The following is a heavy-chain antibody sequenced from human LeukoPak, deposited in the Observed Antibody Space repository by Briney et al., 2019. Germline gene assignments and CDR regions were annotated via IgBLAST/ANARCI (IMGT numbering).Heavy chain of an antibody. V-gene: IGHV3-21*01. CDR3: ALEGQWESNAFDI. CDR1: GFTFSSYS. CDR2: ISSSSDYI. Sequence: PGGSLRLSCAASGFTFSSYSMNWVRQAPGKGLEWVSSISSSSDYIYYADSVKGRFSITRDNARNSLYLQMNSLRAEDTAVYYCALEGQWESNAFDIWGQGTMVTVSS. D-gene: IGHD1-26*01. J-gene: IGHJ3*02.